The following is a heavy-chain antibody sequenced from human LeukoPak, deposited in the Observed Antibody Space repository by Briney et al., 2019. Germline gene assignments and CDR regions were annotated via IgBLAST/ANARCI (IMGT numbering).Heavy chain of an antibody. V-gene: IGHV3-23*01. CDR2: ISGSGGST. CDR1: GFTFSSYA. D-gene: IGHD3-10*01. J-gene: IGHJ4*02. CDR3: AKGSGILWFGELVVFDY. Sequence: PGGSLRLSCAASGFTFSSYAMSWVRQAPGKGLEWVSAISGSGGSTYYADSVKGRFTISRDNCKNTLYLQMNSLRAEDTAVYYCAKGSGILWFGELVVFDYWGQGTLVTVSS.